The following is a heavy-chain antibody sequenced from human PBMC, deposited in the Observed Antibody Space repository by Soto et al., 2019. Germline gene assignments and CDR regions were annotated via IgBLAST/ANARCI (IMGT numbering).Heavy chain of an antibody. J-gene: IGHJ6*02. CDR2: ISAYNGNT. V-gene: IGHV1-18*01. CDR3: ARVYWSGYYERINPYYYYGMDV. CDR1: GYTFTSYG. D-gene: IGHD3-3*01. Sequence: ASVKVSCKASGYTFTSYGISWVRQAPGQGLEWMGWISAYNGNTNYAQKLQGRVTMTTDTSTSTAYMELRSLRSDDTAVYYCARVYWSGYYERINPYYYYGMDVWGQGTTVTVSS.